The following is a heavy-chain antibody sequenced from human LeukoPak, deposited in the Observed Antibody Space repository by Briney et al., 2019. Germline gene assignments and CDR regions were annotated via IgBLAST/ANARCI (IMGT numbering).Heavy chain of an antibody. CDR1: GFTFSSYS. V-gene: IGHV3-21*01. CDR3: ARDAPPPFWSGYFDY. Sequence: PGGSLRLSCAASGFTFSSYSMNWVRQAPGKGLEWVSSISSSSSYIYYADSVKGRFTISRDNAKNSLYLQMNSLRAEDTAVYYCARDAPPPFWSGYFDYWGQGTLVTVSS. CDR2: ISSSSSYI. D-gene: IGHD3-3*01. J-gene: IGHJ4*02.